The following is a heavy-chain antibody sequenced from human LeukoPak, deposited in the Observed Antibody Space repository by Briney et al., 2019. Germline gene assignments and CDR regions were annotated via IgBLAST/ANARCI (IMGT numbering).Heavy chain of an antibody. J-gene: IGHJ4*02. CDR2: INSDGSST. CDR1: GFPFSSYW. D-gene: IGHD6-13*01. CDR3: ARETAEAGDYYFDY. Sequence: PGGSPRLSCSASGFPFSSYWMHWVRQAPGKGLGWVSRINSDGSSTSYADSVKGRFTISRDNAKNTLYLQMNSLRAEDTAVYYCARETAEAGDYYFDYWGQGTLVTVSS. V-gene: IGHV3-74*01.